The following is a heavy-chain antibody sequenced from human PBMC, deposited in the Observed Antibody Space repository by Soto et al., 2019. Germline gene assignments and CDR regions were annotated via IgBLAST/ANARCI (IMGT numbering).Heavy chain of an antibody. CDR3: ARDGTVTTSGFNWFDP. D-gene: IGHD4-4*01. J-gene: IGHJ5*02. Sequence: ASVKVSCKASGGTFSSYAISWVRQAPGQGLEWMGWFNPKSGGTYYAQKFQGRVTMTSDTSISTAYMELSSLTSDDTAVYYCARDGTVTTSGFNWFDPWGQGTLVTVSS. CDR1: GGTFSSYA. CDR2: FNPKSGGT. V-gene: IGHV1-2*02.